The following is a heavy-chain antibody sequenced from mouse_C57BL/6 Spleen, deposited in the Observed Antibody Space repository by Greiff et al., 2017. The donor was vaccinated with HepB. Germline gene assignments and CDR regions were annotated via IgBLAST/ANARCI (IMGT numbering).Heavy chain of an antibody. CDR1: GYTFTSYW. D-gene: IGHD1-1*01. CDR2: IDPSDSYT. CDR3: ARRTITTVVAPYWYFDV. J-gene: IGHJ1*03. Sequence: VQLQQPGAELVMPGASVKLSCKASGYTFTSYWMHWVKQRPGQGLEWIGEIDPSDSYTNYNQKFKGKSTLTVDKSSSTAYMKLSSLTSEDSAVYYCARRTITTVVAPYWYFDVWGTGTTVTVSS. V-gene: IGHV1-69*01.